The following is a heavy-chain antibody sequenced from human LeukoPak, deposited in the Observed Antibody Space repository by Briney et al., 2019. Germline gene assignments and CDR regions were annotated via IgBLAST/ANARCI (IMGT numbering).Heavy chain of an antibody. Sequence: PSETLSLTCTVSGDSISSYYWSWIRQPPGKGLEWIGYIYTSVSTNYNPSLRSRVTMSVDTSKNQFSLKLSSVAAADTAEYYCARHARSDYANAKFDCWGRGTLVTVSS. CDR2: IYTSVST. CDR1: GDSISSYY. D-gene: IGHD4-17*01. J-gene: IGHJ4*02. CDR3: ARHARSDYANAKFDC. V-gene: IGHV4-4*09.